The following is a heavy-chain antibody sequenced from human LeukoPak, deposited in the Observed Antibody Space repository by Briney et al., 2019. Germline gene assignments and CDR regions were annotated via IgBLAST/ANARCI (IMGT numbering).Heavy chain of an antibody. Sequence: GGSLRLSCAASGFYVSSNYMSWVRQAPGKGLEWVSVINSGGSTYYADPVKGRFTISRDNSKNTVYLQMIGLRVEDTAVYYCARYVSWDYFDYWGQGTLVTVSS. CDR1: GFYVSSNY. V-gene: IGHV3-53*01. J-gene: IGHJ4*02. D-gene: IGHD1-26*01. CDR2: INSGGST. CDR3: ARYVSWDYFDY.